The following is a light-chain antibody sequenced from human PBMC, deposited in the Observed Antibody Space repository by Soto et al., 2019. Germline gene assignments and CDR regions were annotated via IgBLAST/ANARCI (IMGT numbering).Light chain of an antibody. J-gene: IGLJ2*01. Sequence: QSVLTQPPSASGTPGQRVTISCSGSSFNIGSNTVNWYQQLPGTAPKLLIYSNNQRPSGVPDRFSDSKSGTSASLAISGLQSEDEADYYCAAWDDSLNGLVFGGGTQLTVL. CDR3: AAWDDSLNGLV. CDR1: SFNIGSNT. V-gene: IGLV1-44*01. CDR2: SNN.